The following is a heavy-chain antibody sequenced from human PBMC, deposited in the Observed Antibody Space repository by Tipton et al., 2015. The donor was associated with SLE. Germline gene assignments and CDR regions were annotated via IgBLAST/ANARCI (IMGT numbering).Heavy chain of an antibody. D-gene: IGHD4-23*01. CDR3: ARDSAVITPGELDY. J-gene: IGHJ4*02. CDR2: IYTSGTT. Sequence: TLSLTCTVSGDSISNSSHYWSWIRQPAGEALEWIGRIYTSGTTNYNPSLKSRVTISVDTSKNQFSLKLSSVTDADTAAYYCARDSAVITPGELDYWGQGTLVTVSS. CDR1: GDSISNSSHY. V-gene: IGHV4-61*02.